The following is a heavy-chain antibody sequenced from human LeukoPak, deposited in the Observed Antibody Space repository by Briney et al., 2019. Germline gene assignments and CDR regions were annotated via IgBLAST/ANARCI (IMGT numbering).Heavy chain of an antibody. Sequence: SGGSLRLSCAASGFTFSSYWMSWVRQAPGKGLEWVAVIWYDGSNKYYADSVKGRFTISRDNSKNTLYLQMNSLRAEDTAVYYCAKETYDSSGSYPTFDPWGQGTLVTVSS. CDR3: AKETYDSSGSYPTFDP. D-gene: IGHD3-22*01. V-gene: IGHV3-33*06. CDR2: IWYDGSNK. CDR1: GFTFSSYW. J-gene: IGHJ5*02.